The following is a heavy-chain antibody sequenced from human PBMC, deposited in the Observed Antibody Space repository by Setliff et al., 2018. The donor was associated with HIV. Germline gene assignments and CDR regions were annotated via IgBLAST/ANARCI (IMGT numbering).Heavy chain of an antibody. D-gene: IGHD5-18*01. CDR1: GGSISRDVYF. Sequence: PSETLSLTCSVSGGSISRDVYFWTWIRQHPGKGLEWIGYIDYSGSAFYNPSLKSRITISVDTSKNQFSLRMKSVTAADTAMYYCAREGKTAMVTKYFDYWGQGTMVTAPQ. J-gene: IGHJ4*02. V-gene: IGHV4-31*03. CDR3: AREGKTAMVTKYFDY. CDR2: IDYSGSA.